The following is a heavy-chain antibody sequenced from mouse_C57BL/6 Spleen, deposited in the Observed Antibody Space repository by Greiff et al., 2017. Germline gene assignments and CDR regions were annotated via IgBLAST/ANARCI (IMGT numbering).Heavy chain of an antibody. V-gene: IGHV1-72*01. CDR3: ARGYCNDSMDY. Sequence: QVQLKQSGAELVKPGASVKLSCKASGYTFTNYWMNWVKQRPGRGLEWIGRIDPNSGGTKYNAKFKGKATMTVDKPASTAYLQLSSLTSEDSAVYYCARGYCNDSMDYWGQGTTVTVSS. CDR2: IDPNSGGT. J-gene: IGHJ2*01. CDR1: GYTFTNYW. D-gene: IGHD2-10*02.